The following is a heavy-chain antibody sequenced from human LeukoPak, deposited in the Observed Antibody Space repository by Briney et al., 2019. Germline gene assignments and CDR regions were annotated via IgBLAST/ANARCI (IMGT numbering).Heavy chain of an antibody. CDR1: GYTFTSYD. CDR2: MSPNSGDT. CDR3: AREPRVAAMVQDAFDI. Sequence: ASVKVSCKASGYTFTSYDFNWVRQATGQRPEWMGWMSPNSGDTGYAQKFQDRVTMTRNTSISTAYMELSSLRSDDTAVYYCAREPRVAAMVQDAFDIWGQGTMVTVSS. D-gene: IGHD6-25*01. J-gene: IGHJ3*02. V-gene: IGHV1-8*01.